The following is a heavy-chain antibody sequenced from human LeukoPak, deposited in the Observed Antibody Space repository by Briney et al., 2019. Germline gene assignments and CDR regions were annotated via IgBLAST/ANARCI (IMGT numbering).Heavy chain of an antibody. CDR3: ARDGFDYGDYLYYYYGMDV. Sequence: GGSLRLSCAASGFTFSSYALSWVRQAPGRGLEWVSAIRGSGDSTYYADSVKGRFTISRDNSKNTLYLQMNSLRAEDTAVYYCARDGFDYGDYLYYYYGMDVWGQGTTVTVSS. V-gene: IGHV3-23*01. D-gene: IGHD4-17*01. CDR1: GFTFSSYA. CDR2: IRGSGDST. J-gene: IGHJ6*02.